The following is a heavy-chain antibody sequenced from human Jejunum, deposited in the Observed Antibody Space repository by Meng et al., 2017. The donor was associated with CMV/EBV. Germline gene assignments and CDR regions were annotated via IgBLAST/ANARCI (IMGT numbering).Heavy chain of an antibody. J-gene: IGHJ4*02. CDR1: GLACSSYG. CDR3: TKAFGTTHFFDS. CDR2: IRYDGTSN. V-gene: IGHV3-30*02. Sequence: CAASGLACSSYGMNWVRQAPGKGLEWVGFIRYDGTSNYANSVKGRFTISRDNSRDTLYLQMNNLRTDDTAVYYCTKAFGTTHFFDSWGQGTLVTVSS. D-gene: IGHD1/OR15-1a*01.